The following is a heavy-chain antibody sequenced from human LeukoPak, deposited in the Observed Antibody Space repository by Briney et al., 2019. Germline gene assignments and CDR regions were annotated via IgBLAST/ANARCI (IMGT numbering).Heavy chain of an antibody. V-gene: IGHV1-18*01. CDR3: ARDGFSSSWPYYLDF. CDR2: ISTYNGNT. J-gene: IGHJ4*02. CDR1: GYTFTKYG. D-gene: IGHD6-13*01. Sequence: GASVKVSCKASGYTFTKYGISWVRQAPGQGLEWMGWISTYNGNTDYAQKFQGRVTMTTDTSTSTGYMELRSLRSDDTAVYYCARDGFSSSWPYYLDFWGQGSLVTVSS.